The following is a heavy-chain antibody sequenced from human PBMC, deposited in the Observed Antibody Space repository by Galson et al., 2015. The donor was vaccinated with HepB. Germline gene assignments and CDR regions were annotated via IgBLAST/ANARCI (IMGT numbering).Heavy chain of an antibody. D-gene: IGHD6-19*01. Sequence: SLRLSCAASGFTFSTYWMHWARQAPGKGLGWVSHINIDGSDIKYADSVRGRFTISRDNARNTLDLQMNSLTAEDTATYYCVRGSSDWFGLDYWGQGALVIVSS. CDR2: INIDGSDI. V-gene: IGHV3-74*01. CDR1: GFTFSTYW. J-gene: IGHJ4*02. CDR3: VRGSSDWFGLDY.